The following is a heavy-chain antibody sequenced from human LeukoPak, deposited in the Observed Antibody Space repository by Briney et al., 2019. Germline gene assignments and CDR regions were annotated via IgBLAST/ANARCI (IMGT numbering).Heavy chain of an antibody. CDR3: ARVSYYFDY. Sequence: SETLSLTCTVSGGSISSYYWSWIRQPPGKELEWIAYIYYSGSTNYNPSLKSRVTISVDTSKNQFSLKLSSVTAADTAVYYCARVSYYFDYWGQGTLVTVSS. CDR2: IYYSGST. J-gene: IGHJ4*02. CDR1: GGSISSYY. D-gene: IGHD1-26*01. V-gene: IGHV4-59*01.